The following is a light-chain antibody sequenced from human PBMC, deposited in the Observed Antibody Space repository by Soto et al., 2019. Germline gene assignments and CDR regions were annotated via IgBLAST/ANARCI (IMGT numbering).Light chain of an antibody. V-gene: IGKV3-20*01. CDR3: QQYGSSPT. Sequence: EIVLTQSPGTLSLSPGERATLSCRASQSVSSSYLAWYQQKPGQAPRLLIYGASSRATGIPDRFSGSGSGTDFTLTISRLEPEDSAVYYCQQYGSSPTFGHGTKV. J-gene: IGKJ1*01. CDR1: QSVSSSY. CDR2: GAS.